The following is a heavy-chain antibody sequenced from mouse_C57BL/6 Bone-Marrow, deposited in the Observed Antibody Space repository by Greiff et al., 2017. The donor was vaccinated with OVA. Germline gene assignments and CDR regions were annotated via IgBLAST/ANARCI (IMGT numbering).Heavy chain of an antibody. Sequence: VQLQQSGPELVKPGASVKIPCKASGYTFTDYNMDWVKQSHGKSLEWIGDINPNNGGTIYNQKFKGKATLTVDKSSSTAYMELRSLTSEDTAVYYCARIGSYYYGSSPYWYFDVWGTGTTVTVSS. D-gene: IGHD1-1*01. J-gene: IGHJ1*03. CDR1: GYTFTDYN. CDR3: ARIGSYYYGSSPYWYFDV. CDR2: INPNNGGT. V-gene: IGHV1-18*01.